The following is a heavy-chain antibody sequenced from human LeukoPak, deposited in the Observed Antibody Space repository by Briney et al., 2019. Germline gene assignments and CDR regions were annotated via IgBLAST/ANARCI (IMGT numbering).Heavy chain of an antibody. J-gene: IGHJ5*02. CDR2: ISSSSSYI. Sequence: GGSLRLSCAASGFTFSSYSMNWVRQAPGKGLEWVSSISSSSSYIYYADSVKGRFTISRDNAKNSLYLQMNSLRAEDTAVYYCARDGALGYCSGGSCFNWFDPWGQGTLVTVSS. V-gene: IGHV3-21*01. CDR1: GFTFSSYS. CDR3: ARDGALGYCSGGSCFNWFDP. D-gene: IGHD2-15*01.